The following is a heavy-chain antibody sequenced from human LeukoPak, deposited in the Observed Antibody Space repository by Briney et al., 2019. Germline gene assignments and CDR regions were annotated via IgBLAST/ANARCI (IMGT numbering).Heavy chain of an antibody. Sequence: SETLSVTCTVSGGSINNYYWSGIRQPPGKGLEWIGYISYSGSTDYNPSLKSRVTISVDTSKNQFSLVLTSVTAADTAVYYCTREPDTVTAGVWGQGTLVTVSS. CDR2: ISYSGST. CDR3: TREPDTVTAGV. J-gene: IGHJ4*02. CDR1: GGSINNYY. D-gene: IGHD4-17*01. V-gene: IGHV4-59*01.